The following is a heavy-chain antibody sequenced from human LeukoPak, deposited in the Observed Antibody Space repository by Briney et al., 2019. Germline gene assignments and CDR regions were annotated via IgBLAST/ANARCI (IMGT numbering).Heavy chain of an antibody. D-gene: IGHD3-22*01. J-gene: IGHJ3*01. CDR3: ARDDNYYDTSGHFFDAFTL. CDR2: IRKDESVK. V-gene: IGHV3-7*01. Sequence: GGSLRLSCAASGFTFNSYWMSWVRQAPGKGLEWVANIRKDESVKHYVDSVKGRFTISRDNAKNLLYLQMNSLRVEDTAVYFCARDDNYYDTSGHFFDAFTLWGQGTMVTVSS. CDR1: GFTFNSYW.